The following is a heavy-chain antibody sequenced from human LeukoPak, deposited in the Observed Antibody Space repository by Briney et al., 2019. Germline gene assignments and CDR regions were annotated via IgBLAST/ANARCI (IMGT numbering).Heavy chain of an antibody. CDR1: GYTFTTYD. D-gene: IGHD6-19*01. CDR2: MNPNSGNI. V-gene: IGHV1-8*01. Sequence: GASVKVSCKASGYTFTTYDINWLRQASGQGLEWMGWMNPNSGNIGYAQKFQGRVTMTRNTSISTAYMELSSLRSEDTAVYFCARGITVSGYYFYGMDVWGQGTTVTVSS. J-gene: IGHJ6*02. CDR3: ARGITVSGYYFYGMDV.